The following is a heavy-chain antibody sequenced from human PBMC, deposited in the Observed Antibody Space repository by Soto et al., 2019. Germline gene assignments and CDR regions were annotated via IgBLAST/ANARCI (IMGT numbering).Heavy chain of an antibody. D-gene: IGHD2-8*01. CDR1: GFSFSSFA. CDR2: ISGSADST. V-gene: IGHV3-23*01. CDR3: AKTRGAMIYAISVYGMDV. Sequence: EVQLLESGGGFIHPGGSLRLSCAASGFSFSSFAMNWVRQAPGKGLEWVSIISGSADSTFYADSVKGPFTIYRDNSKNTPYLQINMLRAEDTAVYYCAKTRGAMIYAISVYGMDVWGQGTTVTVSS. J-gene: IGHJ6*02.